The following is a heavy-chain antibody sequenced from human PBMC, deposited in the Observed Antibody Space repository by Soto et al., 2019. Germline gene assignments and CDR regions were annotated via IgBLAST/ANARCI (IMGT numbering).Heavy chain of an antibody. V-gene: IGHV3-48*02. CDR2: ISSGSSTI. CDR3: ARRYGDYEGDDY. J-gene: IGHJ4*02. CDR1: GFTFSSYD. Sequence: HPGGSLRLSCAASGFTFSSYDMNWVRQAPGKGLEWVSYISSGSSTIYYADSVKGRFTISRDNVKNSLYLQMNSLRDEDTAMYYCARRYGDYEGDDYLGQGTLVTVSS. D-gene: IGHD4-17*01.